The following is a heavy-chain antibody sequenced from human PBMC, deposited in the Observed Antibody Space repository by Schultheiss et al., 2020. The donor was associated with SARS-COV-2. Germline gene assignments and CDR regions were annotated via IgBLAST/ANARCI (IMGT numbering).Heavy chain of an antibody. J-gene: IGHJ6*02. CDR2: IKQDGSEK. Sequence: GGSLRLSCAASGFTFSSYWMSWVRQAPGKGLEWVANIKQDGSEKYYVDSVKGRFTISRDNAKNSAYLHINGLRAEDTAVYYCARGRLATTAYAMDVWGQGTTVTVSS. CDR1: GFTFSSYW. V-gene: IGHV3-7*01. CDR3: ARGRLATTAYAMDV. D-gene: IGHD1-26*01.